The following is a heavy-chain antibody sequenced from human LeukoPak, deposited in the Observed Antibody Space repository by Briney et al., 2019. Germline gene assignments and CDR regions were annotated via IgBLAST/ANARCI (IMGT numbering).Heavy chain of an antibody. V-gene: IGHV3-30*02. CDR2: IRYDGSNK. Sequence: GGSLRLSWAASGFTYNNYGMHWVRQAPGKGLEWVSFIRYDGSNKYYADSVKGRFTISRDNSKNTLYQQMNSLIAEDTAVYYCAKGYSGYDVTFDYWGQGGLVTVSS. J-gene: IGHJ4*02. CDR1: GFTYNNYG. CDR3: AKGYSGYDVTFDY. D-gene: IGHD5-12*01.